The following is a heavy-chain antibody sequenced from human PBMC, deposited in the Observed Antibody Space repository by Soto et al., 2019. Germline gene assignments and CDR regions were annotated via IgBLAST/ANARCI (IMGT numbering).Heavy chain of an antibody. CDR1: GGSISSGGYY. Sequence: SETLSLTCTVSGGSISSGGYYWSWIRQHPGKGLEWIGYIYYSGSTYYNPSLKSRVTISVDTSKNQFSLKLSSVTAADTAVYYCARDSPRILSYYGMDVWGQGTTVTVSS. CDR3: ARDSPRILSYYGMDV. CDR2: IYYSGST. V-gene: IGHV4-31*03. D-gene: IGHD3-9*01. J-gene: IGHJ6*02.